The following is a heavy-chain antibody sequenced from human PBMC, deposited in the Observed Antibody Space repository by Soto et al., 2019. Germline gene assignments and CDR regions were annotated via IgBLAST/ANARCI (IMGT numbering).Heavy chain of an antibody. J-gene: IGHJ6*02. CDR1: GFTFSSYG. Sequence: PGGSLRLSCAASGFTFSSYGMHWVRQAPGKGLEWVAVISYDGSNKYYADSVKGRFTISRDNSKNTLYLQMKSLRAQDTAVYYCAKDGGSNYVHYYYGMDVWGQGTTATVSS. CDR3: AKDGGSNYVHYYYGMDV. D-gene: IGHD4-4*01. CDR2: ISYDGSNK. V-gene: IGHV3-30*18.